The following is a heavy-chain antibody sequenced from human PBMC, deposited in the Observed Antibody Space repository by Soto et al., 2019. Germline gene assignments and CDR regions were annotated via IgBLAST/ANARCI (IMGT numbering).Heavy chain of an antibody. CDR3: ARPGIAAAGGLYYYYGMDV. V-gene: IGHV4-39*01. CDR1: GGSISSSSYY. J-gene: IGHJ6*02. D-gene: IGHD6-13*01. CDR2: IYYSGNT. Sequence: PSETLSLTCTVSGGSISSSSYYWGWIRQPPGKGLEWIGSIYYSGNTYYNPSLKSRVTISVDTSKNQFSLKLSSVTAADTAVYYCARPGIAAAGGLYYYYGMDVWGQGTTVTVSS.